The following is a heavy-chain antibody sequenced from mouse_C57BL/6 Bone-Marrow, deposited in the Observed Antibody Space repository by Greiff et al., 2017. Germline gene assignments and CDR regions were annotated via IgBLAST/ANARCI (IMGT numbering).Heavy chain of an antibody. CDR1: GYSITSDY. V-gene: IGHV3-8*01. J-gene: IGHJ2*01. CDR3: ARFSYYGRGYFDY. Sequence: DAKLMESGPGLAKPSQTLSLTCSVTGYSITSDYWNWIRKFPGNKLEYMGYISYSGSTYYNPSLKSRISITRDTSKNQYYLQLNSVTTEDTATYYCARFSYYGRGYFDYWGQGTTLTVSS. CDR2: ISYSGST. D-gene: IGHD1-1*01.